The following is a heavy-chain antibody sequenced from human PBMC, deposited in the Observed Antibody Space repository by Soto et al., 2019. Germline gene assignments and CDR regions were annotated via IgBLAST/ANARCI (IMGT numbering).Heavy chain of an antibody. CDR2: INPSGGST. CDR3: ARDTGDYYDSSGYPGY. Sequence: ASVKVSCKASGYTFTSYYMHWVRQAPGQGLEWMGIINPSGGSTSYAQKFQGRVTMTRDTSTSTVYMELSSLRSEDTAVYYCARDTGDYYDSSGYPGYLGQGILVTVYS. CDR1: GYTFTSYY. D-gene: IGHD3-22*01. V-gene: IGHV1-46*01. J-gene: IGHJ1*01.